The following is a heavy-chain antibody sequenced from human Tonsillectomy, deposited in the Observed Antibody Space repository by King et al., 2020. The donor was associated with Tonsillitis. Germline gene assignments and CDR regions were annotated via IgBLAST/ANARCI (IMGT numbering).Heavy chain of an antibody. CDR1: GFTFDNYA. D-gene: IGHD6-13*01. CDR2: ISWNSGSI. V-gene: IGHV3-9*01. J-gene: IGHJ6*03. Sequence: VQLVESGGGLVQPGRSLRLSCAVSGFTFDNYAMHWVRQAPGKGLEWVSGISWNSGSIAYADSVRGRFTISRDNAKNSLYLQMNSLRTEDTALYYCAKDDGSNWYYYYSYMDVWGKGTTVTVSS. CDR3: AKDDGSNWYYYYSYMDV.